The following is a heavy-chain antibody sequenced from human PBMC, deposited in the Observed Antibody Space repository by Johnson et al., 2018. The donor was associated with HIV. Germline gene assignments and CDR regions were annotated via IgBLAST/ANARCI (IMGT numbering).Heavy chain of an antibody. V-gene: IGHV3-11*04. J-gene: IGHJ3*02. D-gene: IGHD4-23*01. CDR2: ISSSGSTM. Sequence: APGKGLEWVSYISSSGSTMYYADSVKGRFTISRDNAKNSLSLQMNSLRAEDTAVYYCACSPHRMTTVASDAFDIWGQGTMVTVSS. CDR3: ACSPHRMTTVASDAFDI.